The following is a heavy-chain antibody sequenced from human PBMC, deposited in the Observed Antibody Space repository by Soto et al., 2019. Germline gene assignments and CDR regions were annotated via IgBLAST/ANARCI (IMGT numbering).Heavy chain of an antibody. CDR3: ARVGHHDAFDI. V-gene: IGHV3-13*04. J-gene: IGHJ3*02. CDR2: IGTAGDT. CDR1: GFTFSSYD. Sequence: EVQLVESGGGLVQPGGSLRLSCAASGFTFSSYDMHWVRQATGKGLEWVSAIGTAGDTYYPGSVKGRFTISRENAKNSLYFQMNSLRAGDTAVYYCARVGHHDAFDIWGQGTMVTVSS.